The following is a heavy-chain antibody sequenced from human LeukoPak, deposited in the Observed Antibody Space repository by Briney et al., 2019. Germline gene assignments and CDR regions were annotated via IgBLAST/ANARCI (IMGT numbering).Heavy chain of an antibody. CDR3: ARGGTSYYYGSGSYYNGYHY. CDR2: INHSGST. CDR1: GGSFSGYY. J-gene: IGHJ4*02. D-gene: IGHD3-10*01. V-gene: IGHV4-34*01. Sequence: SETLSLTCAVYGGSFSGYYWRWIRQPPGKGLEWIGEINHSGSTNYNPSLKSRVTISVDTSKNQFSLKLSSVTAADTAVYYCARGGTSYYYGSGSYYNGYHYWGQGTLVTVSS.